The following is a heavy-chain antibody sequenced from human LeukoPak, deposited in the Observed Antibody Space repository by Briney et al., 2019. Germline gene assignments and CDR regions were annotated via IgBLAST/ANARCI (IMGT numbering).Heavy chain of an antibody. CDR3: VKDSGGSYYSSYYFDY. Sequence: QTGGSLRLSCPASGFTFSNYGMHWVRQAPGKGLEWVAVISYDGSKKYYADSVKGRFTISRDNSKNTLYLQMNSLRAEDTAVYYCVKDSGGSYYSSYYFDYWGLGTLVPVSS. CDR1: GFTFSNYG. CDR2: ISYDGSKK. V-gene: IGHV3-30*18. J-gene: IGHJ4*02. D-gene: IGHD1-26*01.